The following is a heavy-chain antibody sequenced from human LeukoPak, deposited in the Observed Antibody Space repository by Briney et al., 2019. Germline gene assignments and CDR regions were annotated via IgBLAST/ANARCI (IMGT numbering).Heavy chain of an antibody. V-gene: IGHV1-8*01. CDR3: ARVGWQQLSTYMDV. CDR1: GYTFTSYD. Sequence: GASVKVSCKASGYTFTSYDINWVRQATGQGLEWMGWMNPNSGNTGYAQKFQGRVTMTRNTSISTAYMELSSLRSEDTAAYYCARVGWQQLSTYMDVWGKGTTVTVSS. D-gene: IGHD6-13*01. J-gene: IGHJ6*03. CDR2: MNPNSGNT.